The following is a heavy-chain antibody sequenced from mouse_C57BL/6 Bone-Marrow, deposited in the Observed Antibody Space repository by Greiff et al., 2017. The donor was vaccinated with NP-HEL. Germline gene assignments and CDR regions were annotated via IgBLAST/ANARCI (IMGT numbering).Heavy chain of an antibody. Sequence: QVQLQQSGAELARPGASVKLSCKASGYTFTSYGISWVKQRTGQGLEWIGEIYPRSGNTYYNEKFKGKATLTADKSSSTAYMELRSLTSEDSAVYFCARWDTTVVEGDDFDYWGQGTTLTVSS. J-gene: IGHJ2*01. CDR3: ARWDTTVVEGDDFDY. D-gene: IGHD1-1*01. CDR1: GYTFTSYG. CDR2: IYPRSGNT. V-gene: IGHV1-81*01.